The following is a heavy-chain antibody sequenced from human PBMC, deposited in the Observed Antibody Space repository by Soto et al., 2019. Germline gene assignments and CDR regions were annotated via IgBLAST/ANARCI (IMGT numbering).Heavy chain of an antibody. Sequence: GGSLRLSCAASGFTFSSYGMHWVRQAPGKGLEWVAVISYDGSNKYYADSVKGRFTISRDNSKNTLYLQMNSLRAEDTAVYYCAKDLNYYASSGYYDAFDIWGQGTLVTV. CDR2: ISYDGSNK. CDR1: GFTFSSYG. CDR3: AKDLNYYASSGYYDAFDI. D-gene: IGHD3-22*01. J-gene: IGHJ3*02. V-gene: IGHV3-30*18.